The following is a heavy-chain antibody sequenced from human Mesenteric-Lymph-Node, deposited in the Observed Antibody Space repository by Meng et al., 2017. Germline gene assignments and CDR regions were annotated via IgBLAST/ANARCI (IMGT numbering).Heavy chain of an antibody. CDR3: AKFGLEATLDT. CDR1: GFIVGNTY. CDR2: IYTVVGT. V-gene: IGHV3-66*01. Sequence: LNISCASSGFIVGNTYMNWVRPAPGKGLEWTSVIYTVVGTYYADSVKGRFTISRDNAKKSLYLQMTSLRVEDTAVYYCAKFGLEATLDTWGQGTMVTVSS. D-gene: IGHD3-10*01. J-gene: IGHJ3*02.